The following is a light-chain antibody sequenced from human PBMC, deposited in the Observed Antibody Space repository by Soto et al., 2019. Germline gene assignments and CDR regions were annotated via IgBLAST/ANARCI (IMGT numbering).Light chain of an antibody. CDR1: QGINIF. J-gene: IGKJ2*01. Sequence: DIQLTQSPSFLSASVGDRVTITCRASQGINIFLAWFQQKPGKAPNLLISAASTLQSGVPSRFSGSGSETEFTLTITSLQPADSATYYCQQRKSYPRTFGQGTKVEIK. CDR2: AAS. V-gene: IGKV1-9*01. CDR3: QQRKSYPRT.